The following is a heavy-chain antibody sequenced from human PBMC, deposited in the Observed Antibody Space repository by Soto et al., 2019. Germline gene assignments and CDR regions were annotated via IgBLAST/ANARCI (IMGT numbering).Heavy chain of an antibody. CDR3: AMSVAGTDAFDI. Sequence: SETLSLTCAVYGGSFSGYYWSWIRQPPGKGLEWIGEINHSGSTNYNPSLKSRVTTSVDTSKNQFSLKLSSVTAADTAVYYCAMSVAGTDAFDIWGQGTMVTVSS. J-gene: IGHJ3*02. V-gene: IGHV4-34*01. D-gene: IGHD6-19*01. CDR1: GGSFSGYY. CDR2: INHSGST.